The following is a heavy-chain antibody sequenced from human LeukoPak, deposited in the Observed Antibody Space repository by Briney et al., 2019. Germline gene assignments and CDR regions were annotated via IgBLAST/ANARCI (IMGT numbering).Heavy chain of an antibody. D-gene: IGHD4-17*01. Sequence: ASVKVSCKASGYTFTGYYMHWVRQVPGQGLEWMGWINPNSGGTNYAQKFQGRVTMTRDTSISTAYMELSRLRSDDTAVYYCARGPLMTTVTTFTYWGQGTLVTVSS. V-gene: IGHV1-2*02. CDR2: INPNSGGT. CDR3: ARGPLMTTVTTFTY. CDR1: GYTFTGYY. J-gene: IGHJ4*02.